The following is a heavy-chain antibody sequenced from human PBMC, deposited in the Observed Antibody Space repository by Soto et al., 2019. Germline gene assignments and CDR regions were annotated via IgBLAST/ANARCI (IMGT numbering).Heavy chain of an antibody. CDR1: GYTFTSYG. J-gene: IGHJ6*02. CDR2: ISANNGNT. D-gene: IGHD5-12*01. V-gene: IGHV1-18*01. CDR3: ASRLDIVATNCYYGMDV. Sequence: RASVKVSCKTSGYTFTSYGINWVRQAPGQGLQWMGWISANNGNTNYAQKLQGRVTMTTDTSTSTAYMELRSLRSDDTDVYYCASRLDIVATNCYYGMDVWGQGTTVTVSS.